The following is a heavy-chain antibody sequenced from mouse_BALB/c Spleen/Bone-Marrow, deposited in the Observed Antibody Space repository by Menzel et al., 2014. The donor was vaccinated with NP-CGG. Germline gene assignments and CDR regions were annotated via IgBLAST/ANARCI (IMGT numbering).Heavy chain of an antibody. V-gene: IGHV4-1*02. CDR2: INPDSSTI. CDR3: ARLSYYGRFAY. Sequence: EVKLVESGGGLVQPGGSLKLSCAASGFDFSRYWMSWVRQAPGKGLEWIGEINPDSSTINYAPSLKDKFILSRDNAKNTLYLQMSKVRSDDTALYHCARLSYYGRFAYWGQGTLVSVSA. J-gene: IGHJ3*01. D-gene: IGHD1-1*01. CDR1: GFDFSRYW.